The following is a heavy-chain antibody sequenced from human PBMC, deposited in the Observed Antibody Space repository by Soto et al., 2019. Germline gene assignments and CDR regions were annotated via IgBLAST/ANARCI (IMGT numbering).Heavy chain of an antibody. J-gene: IGHJ4*02. CDR1: GFTFSSYA. CDR2: ISGNGGST. CDR3: ARGGNEGLVGATPY. Sequence: EVQLVESGGGVVQPGGSLRLSCAASGFTFSSYAMHWVRQAPGKGLEYVSLISGNGGSTYYANSVKGRFTISRDNSKNTLYLQMGSLRPEDMAVYYCARGGNEGLVGATPYWGQGTLVTVSS. V-gene: IGHV3-64*01. D-gene: IGHD1-26*01.